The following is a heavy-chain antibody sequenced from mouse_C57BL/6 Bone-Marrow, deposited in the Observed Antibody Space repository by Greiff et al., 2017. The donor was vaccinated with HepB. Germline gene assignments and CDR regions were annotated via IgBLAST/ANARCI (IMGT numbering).Heavy chain of an antibody. CDR2: ISSGGDYI. D-gene: IGHD2-4*01. J-gene: IGHJ1*03. V-gene: IGHV5-9-1*02. Sequence: EVKVVESGEGLVKPGGSLKLSCAASGFTFSSYAMSWVRQTPEKRLEWVAYISSGGDYIYYADTVNGRFTISRDNARNTLYLQMSRPKSEDTAMYYCTRVGAIYYDYRYWYFDVWGTGTTVTVSS. CDR3: TRVGAIYYDYRYWYFDV. CDR1: GFTFSSYA.